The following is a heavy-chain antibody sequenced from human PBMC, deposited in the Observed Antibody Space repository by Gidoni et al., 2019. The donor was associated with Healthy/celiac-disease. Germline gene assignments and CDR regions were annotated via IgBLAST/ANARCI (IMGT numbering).Heavy chain of an antibody. J-gene: IGHJ6*03. V-gene: IGHV3-30*18. D-gene: IGHD3-22*01. CDR1: GFTLRSYG. CDR2: ISYDGSNK. Sequence: QVQLGESGGGVVQPGRSLRLSCAASGFTLRSYGVHWVRQAPGKGLAWVAVISYDGSNKYYADSVKGRFTISRDKSKNTLYLQMNSLRAEDTAVYYCAKEGDSSGYYYLGYYYYMDVWGKGTTVTVSS. CDR3: AKEGDSSGYYYLGYYYYMDV.